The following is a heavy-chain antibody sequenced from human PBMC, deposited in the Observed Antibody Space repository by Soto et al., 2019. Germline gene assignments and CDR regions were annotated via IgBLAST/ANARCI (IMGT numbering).Heavy chain of an antibody. CDR3: TTLRLDP. CDR1: GYTFTAFY. J-gene: IGHJ5*02. CDR2: VNPNTGVT. V-gene: IGHV1-2*02. Sequence: ASVKVSCKASGYTFTAFYMNWVRQAPGQGLEWMGWVNPNTGVTKYAQKFQGRVTMTRDSSINTAYMELSGLTSDDTAVYYCTTLRLDPWGQGTLVTVSS. D-gene: IGHD3-9*01.